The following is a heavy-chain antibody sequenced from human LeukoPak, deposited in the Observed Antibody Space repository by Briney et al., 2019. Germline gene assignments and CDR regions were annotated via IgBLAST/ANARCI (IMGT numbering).Heavy chain of an antibody. J-gene: IGHJ4*02. CDR1: GGTFSSYA. D-gene: IGHD3-9*01. CDR3: KRMTAYDILTGYYNDY. Sequence: SVKVSCKASGGTFSSYAISWVRQAPGQGLEWMGGIIPIFGTANYAQKFQGRVTITADESTSTAYMELSSLRSEDTAVFFFKRMTAYDILTGYYNDYWGQGTLVTVSS. CDR2: IIPIFGTA. V-gene: IGHV1-69*13.